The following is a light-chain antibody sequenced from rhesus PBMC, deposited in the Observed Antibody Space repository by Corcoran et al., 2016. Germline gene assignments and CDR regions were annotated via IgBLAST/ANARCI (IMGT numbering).Light chain of an antibody. CDR2: TAS. CDR1: QGISTW. V-gene: IGKV1-21*01. Sequence: DIQMTQSPSSLSASVGDRVTITCRASQGISTWLAWYQQKPGKAPNRLIYTASSLQSGVPSRFIGSGVGTDFTLTISSLQPEDFASYYCQQYNTAPYSFGQGTKVEIK. J-gene: IGKJ2*01. CDR3: QQYNTAPYS.